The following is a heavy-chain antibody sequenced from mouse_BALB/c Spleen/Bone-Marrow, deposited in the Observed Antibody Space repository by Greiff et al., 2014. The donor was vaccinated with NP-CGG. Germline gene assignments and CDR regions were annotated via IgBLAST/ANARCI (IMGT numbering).Heavy chain of an antibody. V-gene: IGHV14-3*02. CDR2: IDPANGNT. Sequence: EVMLVESGAELVKPGASVKLSCTASGFNIKDTYMHWVKQRPEQGLEWIGRIDPANGNTKYDPKFQGKATITADTSPNTAYLQLSSLTSEDTAVYYGATLTTVVDAMDYWGQGTSVTVSS. CDR1: GFNIKDTY. J-gene: IGHJ4*01. D-gene: IGHD1-1*01. CDR3: ATLTTVVDAMDY.